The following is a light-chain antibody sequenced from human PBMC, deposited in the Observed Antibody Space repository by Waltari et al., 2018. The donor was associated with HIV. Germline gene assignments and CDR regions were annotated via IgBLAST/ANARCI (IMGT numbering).Light chain of an antibody. J-gene: IGLJ2*01. CDR1: SSTIAADYD. CDR3: QSYDISLSASVV. V-gene: IGLV1-40*01. Sequence: QSMLTQPPPVSGAPGQRVTISCTGRSSTIAADYDVHWFQQIPGTAPKLLISGNKNRPSGVPDRFSASKSGTSASLTISGLQAEDEADYFCQSYDISLSASVVFGGGTRLTVL. CDR2: GNK.